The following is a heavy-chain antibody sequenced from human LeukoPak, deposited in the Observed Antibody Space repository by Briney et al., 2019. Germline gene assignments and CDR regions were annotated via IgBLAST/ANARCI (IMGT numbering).Heavy chain of an antibody. D-gene: IGHD6-13*01. CDR3: ARHAGSSSCVFDP. Sequence: SETLSLTCTVSGGSISSGGYYWSWIRQHPGKGLEWIGYIYYSGSTYYNPSLKSRVTISVDTSKNQFSLKLSSVTAADTAVYYCARHAGSSSCVFDPWGQGTLVTVSS. CDR2: IYYSGST. CDR1: GGSISSGGYY. J-gene: IGHJ5*02. V-gene: IGHV4-31*03.